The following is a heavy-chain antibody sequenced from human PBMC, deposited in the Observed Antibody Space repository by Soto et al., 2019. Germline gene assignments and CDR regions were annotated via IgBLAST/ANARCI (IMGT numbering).Heavy chain of an antibody. CDR3: AKGSQEKVSLYYALDV. V-gene: IGHV3-30*18. CDR2: ISHDGNEK. Sequence: QVQLVESGGGVVQPGRSLRLSCAASGFTFSTYGMHWVRQAPGKGREWLAAISHDGNEKQYAESVRGRFTISRDNSKNMLYLQMNNPRPEDTTMYFCAKGSQEKVSLYYALDVWGQGTTVTVSS. CDR1: GFTFSTYG. D-gene: IGHD3-10*01. J-gene: IGHJ6*02.